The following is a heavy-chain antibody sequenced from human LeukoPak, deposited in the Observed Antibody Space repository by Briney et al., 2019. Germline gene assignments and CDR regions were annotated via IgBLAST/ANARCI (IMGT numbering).Heavy chain of an antibody. V-gene: IGHV4-34*01. CDR2: INHSGST. CDR3: ARLLYYDSSGYLGYYFDY. Sequence: PSETLSLTCAVYGGSFSGYYWSWIRQPPGEGLEWIGEINHSGSTNYNPSLKSRVTISVDTSKNQFSLKLSSVTAADTAVYYCARLLYYDSSGYLGYYFDYWGQGTLVTVSS. J-gene: IGHJ4*02. CDR1: GGSFSGYY. D-gene: IGHD3-22*01.